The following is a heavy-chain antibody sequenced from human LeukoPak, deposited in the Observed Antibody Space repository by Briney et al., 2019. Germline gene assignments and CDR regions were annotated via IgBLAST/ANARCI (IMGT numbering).Heavy chain of an antibody. Sequence: EGSVTVSCKASGCTFSSYGISWVRQAPGKGLEGVGWISAYKYPKKYAQTVQDRVTFTTDTSTITAYIELRTLRSDDTAMYYCVRDRKGEWLDQHHRFDIWGQGTMVIVSS. CDR1: GCTFSSYG. V-gene: IGHV1-18*01. D-gene: IGHD6-19*01. J-gene: IGHJ3*02. CDR3: VRDRKGEWLDQHHRFDI. CDR2: ISAYKYPK.